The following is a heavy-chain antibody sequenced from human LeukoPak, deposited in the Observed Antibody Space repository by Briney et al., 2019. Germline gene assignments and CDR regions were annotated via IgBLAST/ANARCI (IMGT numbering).Heavy chain of an antibody. CDR2: MNPNSGNT. Sequence: GASVKVSCTASGYTFTSYDINWVRQATGQGLEWMGWMNPNSGNTGYAQKFQGRVTMTRNTSISTAYMELSSLRSEDTAVYYCARKNGQQLAYYYYYGMDVWGQGTTVTVSS. D-gene: IGHD6-13*01. CDR3: ARKNGQQLAYYYYYGMDV. CDR1: GYTFTSYD. V-gene: IGHV1-8*01. J-gene: IGHJ6*02.